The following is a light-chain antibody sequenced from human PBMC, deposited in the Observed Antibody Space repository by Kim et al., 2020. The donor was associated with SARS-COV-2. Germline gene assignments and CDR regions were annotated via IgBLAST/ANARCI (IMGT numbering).Light chain of an antibody. CDR1: RSISSY. CDR2: VAS. CDR3: QQLNTSPLT. V-gene: IGKV1-9*01. Sequence: ASVGDRVTITRRASRSISSYLAWYKQKPERAPKLLIYVASTLQTGVPSRFCGSGSGTDFSLTISSLQPEDFATYYCQQLNTSPLTFGGGTKVDIK. J-gene: IGKJ4*01.